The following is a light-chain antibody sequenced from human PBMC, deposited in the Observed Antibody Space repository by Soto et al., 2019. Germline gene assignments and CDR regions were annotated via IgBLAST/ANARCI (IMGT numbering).Light chain of an antibody. J-gene: IGKJ1*01. V-gene: IGKV3-15*01. CDR3: QQYNNWPPWS. CDR1: QSVSSN. CDR2: GAS. Sequence: EIVMTQSPATLSVSPGERVTSSCRASQSVSSNLAWYQQKPGQAPRLLIYGASTRATGIPARFSGSGSGTEFTLTISSLQSEDFAVYYCQQYNNWPPWSFGQGTKVEIK.